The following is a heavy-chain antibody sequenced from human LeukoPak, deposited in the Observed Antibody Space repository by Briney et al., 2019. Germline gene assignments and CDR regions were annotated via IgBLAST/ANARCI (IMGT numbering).Heavy chain of an antibody. Sequence: SQTLSLTCAISGDSVSSNIAAWNWIRQSPSRGLEWLGRTYYRSKWYNDYSVSLKGRLTINPDTSKNQFSLQLDSATPEDMAVYYCGREIASSYIFDIWGQGTRVTVCS. CDR3: GREIASSYIFDI. CDR2: TYYRSKWYN. J-gene: IGHJ3*02. D-gene: IGHD2-2*02. CDR1: GDSVSSNIAA. V-gene: IGHV6-1*01.